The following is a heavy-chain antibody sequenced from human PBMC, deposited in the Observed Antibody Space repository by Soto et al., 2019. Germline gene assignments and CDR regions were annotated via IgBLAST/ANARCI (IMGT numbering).Heavy chain of an antibody. D-gene: IGHD6-13*01. V-gene: IGHV3-30*04. CDR2: LSYNGNNK. Sequence: GGSLRLSCVASGFTFSSFAMHWVRQAPGKGLEWVAHLSYNGNNKFYADSVKGRFTISRDNYKDTVYLEMSSLRTEDTAVYYCVRRGLEAGNTEPGQDYFDHWGQGTLVTVSS. CDR3: VRRGLEAGNTEPGQDYFDH. CDR1: GFTFSSFA. J-gene: IGHJ4*02.